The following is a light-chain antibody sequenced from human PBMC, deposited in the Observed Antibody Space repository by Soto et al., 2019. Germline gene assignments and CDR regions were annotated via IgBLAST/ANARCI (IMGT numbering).Light chain of an antibody. Sequence: DIQVTQSPSILSASVGARVTITCRASQGIRSWLAWYQQKPGKAPKLLIYDAYSLESGVPSRFSGIRSGTEYTLTIAGLQPEDFANYDGQQYESYSPLTFGGGTKVDNK. CDR2: DAY. V-gene: IGKV1-5*01. J-gene: IGKJ4*01. CDR3: QQYESYSPLT. CDR1: QGIRSW.